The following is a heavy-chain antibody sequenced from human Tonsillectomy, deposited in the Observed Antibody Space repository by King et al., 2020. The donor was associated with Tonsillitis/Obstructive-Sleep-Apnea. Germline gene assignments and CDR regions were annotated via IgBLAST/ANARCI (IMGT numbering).Heavy chain of an antibody. J-gene: IGHJ6*02. D-gene: IGHD3-9*01. CDR3: AIHYDILTENYYYCGMDV. CDR1: GYSFTSYW. CDR2: IDLSDSYT. V-gene: IGHV5-10-1*03. Sequence: VQLVESGAEVKKPGESLRISCKGSGYSFTSYWISWVRQMPGKGLEWMGRIDLSDSYTNYSPSFQGHVTISADKSISTAYLQWSSLKASDNAMYYCAIHYDILTENYYYCGMDVWGQGTTVPVSS.